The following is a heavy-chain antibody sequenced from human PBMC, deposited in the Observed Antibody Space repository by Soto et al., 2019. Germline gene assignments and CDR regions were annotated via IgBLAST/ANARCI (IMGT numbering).Heavy chain of an antibody. J-gene: IGHJ4*02. D-gene: IGHD1-26*01. CDR2: IWYDGSNK. V-gene: IGHV3-33*01. CDR3: ARDGPRGSYYVRLFDY. CDR1: GFTFSSYG. Sequence: GGSLRLSCAASGFTFSSYGMHWVRQAPGKGLEWVAVIWYDGSNKYYADSVKGRFTISRDNSKNTLYLQMNSLRAEDTAVYYCARDGPRGSYYVRLFDYWGQGTLVTVSS.